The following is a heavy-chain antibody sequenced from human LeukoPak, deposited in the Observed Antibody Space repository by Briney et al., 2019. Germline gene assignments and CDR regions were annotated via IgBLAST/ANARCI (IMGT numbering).Heavy chain of an antibody. V-gene: IGHV3-11*05. CDR1: GFTFSDYY. Sequence: PGGSLRLSCAASGFTFSDYYMSWIRQAPGKGLEWVSYISSTSSHTNYGDSVKGRFTISRDNAKNSLYLQMNSLRAEDTAVYYRSRVSHDGSGNYYFDYWGQGTLVTVSS. CDR3: SRVSHDGSGNYYFDY. J-gene: IGHJ4*02. CDR2: ISSTSSHT. D-gene: IGHD3-10*01.